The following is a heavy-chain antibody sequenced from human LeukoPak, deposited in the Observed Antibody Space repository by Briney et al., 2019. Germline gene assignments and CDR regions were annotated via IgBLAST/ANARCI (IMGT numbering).Heavy chain of an antibody. Sequence: ASVKVSCKASGYTLTAYYLHWVRQAPGQGLEGMGRINPNSGGTTYAQKFQGRVTMTRDTSIGTAYMELSSLRSDDTAVYYCARPHYESSGLYVDAFDIWGQGTMVTVSS. CDR1: GYTLTAYY. D-gene: IGHD3-22*01. J-gene: IGHJ3*02. CDR2: INPNSGGT. CDR3: ARPHYESSGLYVDAFDI. V-gene: IGHV1-2*06.